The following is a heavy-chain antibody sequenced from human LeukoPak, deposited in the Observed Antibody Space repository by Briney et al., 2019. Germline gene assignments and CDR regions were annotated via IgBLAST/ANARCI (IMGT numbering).Heavy chain of an antibody. V-gene: IGHV3-9*03. CDR1: VFTFDDYA. Sequence: PGRSLRLSCAPSVFTFDDYAMHGVGQAPRKGLAWVSWVSRNSGGRGYADSVKGRFTISRDNAKNSLYLQMNSLRAEDMALYYCAKAGYCSSTSCYFDYWGQGTLVTVSS. CDR2: VSRNSGGR. J-gene: IGHJ4*02. CDR3: AKAGYCSSTSCYFDY. D-gene: IGHD2-2*01.